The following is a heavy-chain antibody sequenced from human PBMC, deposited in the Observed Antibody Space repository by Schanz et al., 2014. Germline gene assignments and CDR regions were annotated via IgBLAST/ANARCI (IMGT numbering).Heavy chain of an antibody. V-gene: IGHV3-23*04. Sequence: EGQLAESGGGLVQPGGSLRLSCAVSGFTVSSNHMSWVRQAPGKGLEWVSVISGSGGSTYYADSVKGRFTISRDNSENTLYLQMNSLSADDTAVFYCAKGMGYGSGGACYDYYYYGLDAWGQGTTVTDSS. CDR1: GFTVSSNH. J-gene: IGHJ6*02. CDR3: AKGMGYGSGGACYDYYYYGLDA. D-gene: IGHD2-21*02. CDR2: ISGSGGST.